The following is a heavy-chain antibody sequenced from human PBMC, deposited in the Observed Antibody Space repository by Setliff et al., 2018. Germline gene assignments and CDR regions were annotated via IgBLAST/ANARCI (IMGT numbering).Heavy chain of an antibody. CDR3: ATGITMVRTLYRYSSSWYLSY. CDR1: GYTFTSYA. J-gene: IGHJ4*02. V-gene: IGHV1-3*01. CDR2: INAGNGNT. D-gene: IGHD6-13*01. Sequence: ASVKVSCKASGYTFTSYAMHWVRQAPGQRLEWMGWINAGNGNTKYSQKFQGRVTITRDTSASTAYMELSSLRSEDTAVYYCATGITMVRTLYRYSSSWYLSYWGQGTLVTVSS.